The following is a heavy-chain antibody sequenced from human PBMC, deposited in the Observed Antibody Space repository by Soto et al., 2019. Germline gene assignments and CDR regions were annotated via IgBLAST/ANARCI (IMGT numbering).Heavy chain of an antibody. Sequence: SETLSLTCTVSGGSISSGGYYWSWIRQHPGKGLEGIGYIYYSGSTYYNPSLKSRVTISVDTSKNQFSLKLSSVTAADTAVYYCARWLLYPNNWFDPWGQGTLVTVSS. CDR1: GGSISSGGYY. J-gene: IGHJ5*02. CDR2: IYYSGST. CDR3: ARWLLYPNNWFDP. V-gene: IGHV4-31*03. D-gene: IGHD3-3*01.